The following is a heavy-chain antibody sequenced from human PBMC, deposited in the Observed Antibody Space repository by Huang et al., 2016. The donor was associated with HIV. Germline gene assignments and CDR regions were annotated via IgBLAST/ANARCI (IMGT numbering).Heavy chain of an antibody. J-gene: IGHJ4*02. D-gene: IGHD3-22*01. CDR1: GFSISSDW. CDR2: INRDGSST. V-gene: IGHV3-74*01. CDR3: ARDPRIQSWLNFFDY. Sequence: EVQLVESGGGLVQPGGSLRLSCAASGFSISSDWMHWVRQAPGKGLVGVSRINRDGSSTNYADSVKGRFTISRDNAKNTLYLQMNSLRAEDTAVYYCARDPRIQSWLNFFDYWGQGTLVSVSS.